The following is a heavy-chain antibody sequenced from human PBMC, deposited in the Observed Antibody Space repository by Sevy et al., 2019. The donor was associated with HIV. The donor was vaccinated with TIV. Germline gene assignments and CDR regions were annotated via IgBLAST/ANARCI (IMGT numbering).Heavy chain of an antibody. D-gene: IGHD2-15*01. CDR1: GVSISGGAYY. CDR2: ISYTGST. V-gene: IGHV4-39*01. Sequence: SETLSLTCTVSGVSISGGAYYWGWIRQPPGKGVEWIGSISYTGSTYYNPSLKSRVTISVDTSKNQFSLRLTSVTAADTAMYYCARRGDNNWFDPWGQGTLVTVSS. CDR3: ARRGDNNWFDP. J-gene: IGHJ5*02.